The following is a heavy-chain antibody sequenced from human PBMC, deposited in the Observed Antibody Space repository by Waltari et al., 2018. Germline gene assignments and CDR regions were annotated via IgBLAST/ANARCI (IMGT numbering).Heavy chain of an antibody. J-gene: IGHJ4*02. V-gene: IGHV4-38-2*01. CDR2: IFHSGST. CDR1: GYSISSGYY. D-gene: IGHD6-19*01. Sequence: QVQLQESGPGLVKPSETLSLTCAVSGYSISSGYYWGWIRQPPGKGLEWIGSIFHSGSTYYNPSLKGRVTISVDTAKNQFSLKLGSVTAAGTAVYYCARPYSSGGFDYWGPGTLVPVSS. CDR3: ARPYSSGGFDY.